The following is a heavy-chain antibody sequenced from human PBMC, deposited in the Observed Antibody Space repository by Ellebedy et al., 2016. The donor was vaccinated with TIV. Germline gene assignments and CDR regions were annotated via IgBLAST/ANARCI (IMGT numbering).Heavy chain of an antibody. CDR2: IKQDGSEK. D-gene: IGHD2-8*01. CDR3: AKVYVGSYFDY. J-gene: IGHJ4*02. Sequence: GGSLRLSXAASGFSLSNHYMSWFRQAPGKGLEWLANIKQDGSEKYYADSVKGRFTTSRDNARKTLYLQMNNLRAEDTAVYYCAKVYVGSYFDYWGRGTLVTVSS. CDR1: GFSLSNHY. V-gene: IGHV3-7*01.